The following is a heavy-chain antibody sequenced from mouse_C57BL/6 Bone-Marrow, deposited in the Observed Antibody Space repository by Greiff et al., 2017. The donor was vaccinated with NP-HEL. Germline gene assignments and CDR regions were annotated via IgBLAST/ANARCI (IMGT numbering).Heavy chain of an antibody. J-gene: IGHJ2*01. CDR2: ISSGGSYT. CDR1: GFTFSSYG. CDR3: AREIPPRS. V-gene: IGHV5-4*01. Sequence: EVQLVESGGDLVKPGGSLKLSCAASGFTFSSYGMSWVRQTPDKRLEWVTTISSGGSYTYYPDNVKGRFTISRDNAKNNLYLQMSHLKSEDTAMYYCAREIPPRSWGQGTTLTVSS.